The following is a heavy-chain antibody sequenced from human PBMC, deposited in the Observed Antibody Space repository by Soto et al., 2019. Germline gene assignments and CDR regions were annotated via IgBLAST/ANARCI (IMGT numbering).Heavy chain of an antibody. CDR2: MYYSGST. D-gene: IGHD3-3*01. CDR1: GGSISRYY. CDR3: ARGGCYDFRSGYSASWFDS. J-gene: IGHJ5*01. Sequence: SKPLSLSCTVSGGSISRYYWSWIRQPPGKGLEWIGYMYYSGSTNYNPSLKSRVTISVDTSRKQFSLKLSSVTAADTAVYYCARGGCYDFRSGYSASWFDSRGQGALFTFSS. V-gene: IGHV4-59*01.